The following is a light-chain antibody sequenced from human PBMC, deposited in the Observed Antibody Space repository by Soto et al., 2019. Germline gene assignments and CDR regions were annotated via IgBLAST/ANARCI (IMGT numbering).Light chain of an antibody. CDR2: LGS. CDR1: QSLLHSNGNNY. V-gene: IGKV2-28*01. J-gene: IGKJ1*01. CDR3: MQAVQMPWT. Sequence: DVVLTQSPLSLPVTPGEPASVSCRASQSLLHSNGNNYLVLYLQKPGRSPQLLIYLGSNLAPGVPARFSGSGSGADVTLKISRVEAEYVVVCCCMQAVQMPWTFGKWNKCEI.